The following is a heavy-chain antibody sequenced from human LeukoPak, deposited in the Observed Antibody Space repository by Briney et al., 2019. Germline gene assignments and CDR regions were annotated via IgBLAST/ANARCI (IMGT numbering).Heavy chain of an antibody. CDR1: GFTFSSYA. Sequence: GGSLSLSCAAAGFTFSSYAMRWVSQAAGGGRGWVAAISGSGGSTYYADSVKGRFTISRDNSKNTLSLQMNSLRAEDTAVYYCAKDLRFLEGWFDPWGQGTLVTVSS. J-gene: IGHJ5*02. CDR3: AKDLRFLEGWFDP. V-gene: IGHV3-23*01. D-gene: IGHD3-3*01. CDR2: ISGSGGST.